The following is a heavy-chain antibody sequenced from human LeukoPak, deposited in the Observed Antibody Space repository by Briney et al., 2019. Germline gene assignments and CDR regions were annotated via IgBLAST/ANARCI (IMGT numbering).Heavy chain of an antibody. CDR3: ARDQGSAVAGLDY. J-gene: IGHJ4*02. V-gene: IGHV4-39*07. Sequence: PSETLSLTCTVSGGSISSSSYYWGWIRQPPGKGLEWIGSIYYSGSTYYNPSLKSRVTISVDTSKNQFSLKLSSVTAADTAVYYCARDQGSAVAGLDYWGQGTLVTVSS. D-gene: IGHD6-19*01. CDR2: IYYSGST. CDR1: GGSISSSSYY.